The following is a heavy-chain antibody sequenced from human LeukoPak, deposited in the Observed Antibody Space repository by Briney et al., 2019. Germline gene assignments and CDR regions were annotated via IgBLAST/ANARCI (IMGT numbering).Heavy chain of an antibody. V-gene: IGHV3-23*01. CDR1: GFTFSSYA. J-gene: IGHJ4*02. D-gene: IGHD3-22*01. Sequence: GGSLRLSCAASGFTFSSYAMSWVRQAPGKGLEWVSAISGSGGSTYYADSVKGRFTISRGNSKNTLYLQMNSLRAEDTAVYYCAKDHPGTYYYDSSGYNYWGQGTLVTVSS. CDR3: AKDHPGTYYYDSSGYNY. CDR2: ISGSGGST.